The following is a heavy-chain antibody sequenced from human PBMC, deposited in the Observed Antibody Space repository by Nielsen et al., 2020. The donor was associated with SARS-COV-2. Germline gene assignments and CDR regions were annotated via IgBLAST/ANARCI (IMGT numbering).Heavy chain of an antibody. Sequence: GGSLRLSCVTSGFTFSSYGMHWVRQAPGKGLEWVAYISYEGSKRYYADSVKGRFTISRDFSTSTLYLQMNSLRAEDTAMYYCAKDRAIFMIYITRGGPDFWGQGTLVTVSS. V-gene: IGHV3-30*02. J-gene: IGHJ4*02. CDR2: ISYEGSKR. CDR3: AKDRAIFMIYITRGGPDF. CDR1: GFTFSSYG. D-gene: IGHD3/OR15-3a*01.